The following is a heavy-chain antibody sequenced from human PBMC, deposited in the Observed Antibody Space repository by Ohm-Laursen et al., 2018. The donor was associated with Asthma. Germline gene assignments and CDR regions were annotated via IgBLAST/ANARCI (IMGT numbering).Heavy chain of an antibody. CDR2: INSDGSST. J-gene: IGHJ6*02. CDR3: ARPPGPDIVVVPAAKTMDV. D-gene: IGHD2-2*01. V-gene: IGHV3-74*01. CDR1: GFTFSSYW. Sequence: SLRLSCSASGFTFSSYWMHWVRQAPGKGLVWVSRINSDGSSTSYADSVKGRFTISRDNAKNTLYLQMNSLRAEDTAVYYCARPPGPDIVVVPAAKTMDVWGQGTTVTVSS.